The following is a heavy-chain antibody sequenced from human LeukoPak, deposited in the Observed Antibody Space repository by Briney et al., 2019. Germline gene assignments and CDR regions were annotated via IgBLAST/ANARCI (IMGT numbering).Heavy chain of an antibody. CDR3: ARVTYYYDSSGPFDY. Sequence: ASVKVSCKASGGTFSSYAISWVRQAPGQGLEWMGGIIPIFGTANYAQKFQGRVTITADKSTSTAYMELRSLRSDDTAVYYCARVTYYYDSSGPFDYWGQGTLVTVSS. V-gene: IGHV1-69*06. D-gene: IGHD3-22*01. CDR2: IIPIFGTA. CDR1: GGTFSSYA. J-gene: IGHJ4*02.